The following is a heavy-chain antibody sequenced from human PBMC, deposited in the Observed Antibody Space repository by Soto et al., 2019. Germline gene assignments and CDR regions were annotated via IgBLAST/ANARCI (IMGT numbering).Heavy chain of an antibody. V-gene: IGHV3-9*01. J-gene: IGHJ6*02. CDR1: GFTFDDFA. D-gene: IGHD5-18*01. Sequence: PGGSLRLSCVGSGFTFDDFAMHWVRQAPGKGLEWVSGISWNSASTGYADSVMGRLTISRDNAKNSLYLQMRSLTGEDTAMYYCVKDFRRYTNGLDVWGPGTSVTVSS. CDR2: ISWNSAST. CDR3: VKDFRRYTNGLDV.